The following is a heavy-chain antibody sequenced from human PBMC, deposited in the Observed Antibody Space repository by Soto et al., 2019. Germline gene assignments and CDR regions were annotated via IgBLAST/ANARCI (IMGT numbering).Heavy chain of an antibody. V-gene: IGHV3-7*03. CDR1: GFTFSKYW. CDR2: IKEDGSVK. J-gene: IGHJ5*02. CDR3: ARYRSLDP. Sequence: EVQLVESGGGLVQPGGSLRLSCADSGFTFSKYWMSWVRQAPGMGLQWVAGIKEDGSVKYYVDSVKGRFTISRDNAKNSLFLQMNSLRAEDTAMYYCARYRSLDPWGQGILVTVSS. D-gene: IGHD3-16*02.